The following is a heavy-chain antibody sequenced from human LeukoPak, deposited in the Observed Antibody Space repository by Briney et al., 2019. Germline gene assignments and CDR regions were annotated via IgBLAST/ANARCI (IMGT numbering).Heavy chain of an antibody. CDR2: INPNSGGT. D-gene: IGHD3-3*01. CDR1: GYTFTGYY. CDR3: ARGITDTIFGVVKDAFDI. V-gene: IGHV1-2*06. Sequence: ASVKVSCKASGYTFTGYYMHWVRQAPGQGLEWMGRINPNSGGTNYAQKFQGRVTMTRDTSISTAYMELSRLRSDDTAVYYCARGITDTIFGVVKDAFDIWGQGTMVTVSS. J-gene: IGHJ3*02.